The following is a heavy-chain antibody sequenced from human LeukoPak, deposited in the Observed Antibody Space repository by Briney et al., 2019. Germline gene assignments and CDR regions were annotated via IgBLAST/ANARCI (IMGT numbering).Heavy chain of an antibody. J-gene: IGHJ6*03. CDR1: GGSFSGYY. Sequence: SETLSLTCAVYGGSFSGYYWSWIRQPPGKGLEWIGEINHSGSTNYNPSLKSRVTISVDTSKNQFSLKLSSVTAADTAVYYCARGYSKQSLYYYYYMDVWGKGTTVTVSS. CDR2: INHSGST. CDR3: ARGYSKQSLYYYYYMDV. D-gene: IGHD1/OR15-1a*01. V-gene: IGHV4-34*01.